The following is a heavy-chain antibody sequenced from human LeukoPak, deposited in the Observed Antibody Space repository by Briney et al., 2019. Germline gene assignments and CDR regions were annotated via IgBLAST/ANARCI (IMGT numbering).Heavy chain of an antibody. Sequence: GASVKVSCKASGYTFTSYGISWVRQAPGQGLEWMGWISAYNGNTNYAQKLQGRVTMTTDTSTSTAYMELRSLRSDDTAVYYCARDLHDIVATLTSSLDYWGQGTLVTVSS. J-gene: IGHJ4*02. D-gene: IGHD5-12*01. CDR1: GYTFTSYG. V-gene: IGHV1-18*01. CDR2: ISAYNGNT. CDR3: ARDLHDIVATLTSSLDY.